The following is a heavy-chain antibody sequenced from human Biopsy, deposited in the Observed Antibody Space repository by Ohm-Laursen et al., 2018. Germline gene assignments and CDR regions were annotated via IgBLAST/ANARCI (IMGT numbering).Heavy chain of an antibody. Sequence: GSLRLSCTATGSSVSSYDLNWVRQAPRTGLEWISNISETSSHIYDADSVRGRFTVARDIAKNSLYLQLNSLRVEDTAVYYCARDSSRRAREGGMDVWGQGTTVTVSS. J-gene: IGHJ6*02. D-gene: IGHD6-6*01. CDR2: ISETSSHI. CDR1: GSSVSSYD. V-gene: IGHV3-21*01. CDR3: ARDSSRRAREGGMDV.